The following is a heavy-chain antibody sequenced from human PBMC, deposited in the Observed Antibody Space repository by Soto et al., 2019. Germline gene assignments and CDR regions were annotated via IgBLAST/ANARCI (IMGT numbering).Heavy chain of an antibody. Sequence: QVQLVQSGAEVKKPGASVKVSCKASGYTFTSYAMHWVRQAPGQRLEWMGWINAGNGNTTYSQKFQGRVTITRDTPASTAYMELSSLRSEDTAVYYCARDIIWFGEFKHGFDPWGQGTLVTVSS. CDR2: INAGNGNT. V-gene: IGHV1-3*01. CDR3: ARDIIWFGEFKHGFDP. D-gene: IGHD3-10*01. CDR1: GYTFTSYA. J-gene: IGHJ5*02.